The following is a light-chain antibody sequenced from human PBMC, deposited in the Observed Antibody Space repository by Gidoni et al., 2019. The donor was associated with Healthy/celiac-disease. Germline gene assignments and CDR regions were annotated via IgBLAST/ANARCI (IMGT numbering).Light chain of an antibody. CDR2: QDS. CDR1: TLGAKY. Sequence: SYELTHSPSLSLSSAQTASITCAGDTLGAKYACWYQQKPGQSTVLVIYQDSKRPSGIPERFSGSNSGNTATLTISGTQAMDEADYYCQAWDSSTYVFGTGTKVTVL. CDR3: QAWDSSTYV. V-gene: IGLV3-1*01. J-gene: IGLJ1*01.